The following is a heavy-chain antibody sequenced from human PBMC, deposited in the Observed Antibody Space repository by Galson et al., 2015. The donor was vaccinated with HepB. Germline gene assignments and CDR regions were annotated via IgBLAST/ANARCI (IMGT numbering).Heavy chain of an antibody. Sequence: QSGAEVKKPGESLKISCKASGYTFTSYAMHWVRQAPGQRLEWMGWINAGNGNTKYSQKFQGRVTITRDTPASTAYMELSSLRSEDTAVYYCARSGLRYFDWPVFDYWGQGTLVTVSS. D-gene: IGHD3-9*01. CDR1: GYTFTSYA. V-gene: IGHV1-3*01. CDR3: ARSGLRYFDWPVFDY. J-gene: IGHJ4*02. CDR2: INAGNGNT.